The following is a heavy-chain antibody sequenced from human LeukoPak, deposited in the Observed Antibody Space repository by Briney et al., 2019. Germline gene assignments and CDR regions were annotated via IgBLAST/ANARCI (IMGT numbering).Heavy chain of an antibody. V-gene: IGHV4-59*01. CDR2: IYYSGST. CDR1: GGSISSYY. Sequence: SETLSLTCTVSGGSISSYYWSWIRQPPGKGLEWIGYIYYSGSTNYNPSLKSRVTISVDTSKTQSSLKLNSVTAADTAVYYWARVGDYGRAFDIWGQGTMVTVSS. CDR3: ARVGDYGRAFDI. J-gene: IGHJ3*02. D-gene: IGHD4-17*01.